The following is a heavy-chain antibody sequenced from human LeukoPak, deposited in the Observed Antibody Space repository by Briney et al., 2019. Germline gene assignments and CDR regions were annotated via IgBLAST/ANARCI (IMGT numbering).Heavy chain of an antibody. V-gene: IGHV3-9*01. D-gene: IGHD3-10*01. Sequence: SGGSLRLSCAASGFTFDDYAMHWVRQAPGKGLEWVSGISWNSGSIGYADSVKGRFTISRDNSKNTLYLQMNSLRAEDTAVYYCARDRGVEEYAFDIWGQGTMVTVSS. J-gene: IGHJ3*02. CDR1: GFTFDDYA. CDR2: ISWNSGSI. CDR3: ARDRGVEEYAFDI.